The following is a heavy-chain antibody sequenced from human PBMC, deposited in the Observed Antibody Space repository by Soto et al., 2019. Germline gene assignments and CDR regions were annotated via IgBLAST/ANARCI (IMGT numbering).Heavy chain of an antibody. Sequence: QVQLQESGPGLVKPSETLSLTCTVSGGSIITYYWSWIRQPPGKGLEWIGYIYYSGSTNYNPSLKRQVTISADTSKNQFSLKLNSMTAADTAVYYCARHNYGSGSTYFDYWGQGTLVTVSS. D-gene: IGHD3-10*01. CDR3: ARHNYGSGSTYFDY. CDR2: IYYSGST. V-gene: IGHV4-59*08. CDR1: GGSIITYY. J-gene: IGHJ4*02.